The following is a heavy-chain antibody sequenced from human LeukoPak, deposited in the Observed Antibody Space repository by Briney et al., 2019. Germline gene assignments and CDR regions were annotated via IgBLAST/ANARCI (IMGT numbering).Heavy chain of an antibody. V-gene: IGHV1-69*01. CDR1: GGTFSSYA. D-gene: IGHD6-19*01. CDR2: IIPIFGTA. CDR3: ARDPLSSGWEDY. J-gene: IGHJ4*02. Sequence: SVKVSCKASGGTFSSYAISWVRQAPGQGLEWMGGIIPIFGTANYAQKFQGRVTITADESTSTAYMELSSLRSEDTAVYYCARDPLSSGWEDYWGQGTLSPSPQ.